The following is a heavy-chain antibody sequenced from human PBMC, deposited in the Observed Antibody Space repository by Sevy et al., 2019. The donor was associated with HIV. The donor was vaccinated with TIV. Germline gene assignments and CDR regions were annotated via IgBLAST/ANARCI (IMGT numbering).Heavy chain of an antibody. Sequence: GGSLRLSCAASGFTFSSAWVNWVRQAPGQGLEWVGRIKSESDGGTTDYAAPVKGRFSISRDDSKNTLYLQMDSLKTEDTAVYYCTFSGGWGQGTLVTVSS. D-gene: IGHD6-19*01. V-gene: IGHV3-15*07. CDR2: IKSESDGGTT. CDR1: GFTFSSAW. CDR3: TFSGG. J-gene: IGHJ4*01.